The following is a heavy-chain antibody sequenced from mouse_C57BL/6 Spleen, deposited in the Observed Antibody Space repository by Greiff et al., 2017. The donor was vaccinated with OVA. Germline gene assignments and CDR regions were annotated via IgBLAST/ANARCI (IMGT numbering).Heavy chain of an antibody. CDR2: IWSGGST. CDR3: ASYCNYVVSAMDY. Sequence: QVQLKESGPGLVQPSQSLSITCTVSGFSLTSYGVHWVRQSPGKGLEWLGVIWSGGSTDYNAAFISRLSISKDNSQSQVFFKMNSLPSVYTAIYSCASYCNYVVSAMDYWGPGTSVTVSS. V-gene: IGHV2-2*01. J-gene: IGHJ4*01. CDR1: GFSLTSYG. D-gene: IGHD2-1*01.